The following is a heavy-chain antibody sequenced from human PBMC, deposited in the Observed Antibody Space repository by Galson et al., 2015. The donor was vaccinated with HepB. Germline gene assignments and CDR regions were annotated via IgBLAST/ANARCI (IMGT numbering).Heavy chain of an antibody. D-gene: IGHD4-17*01. V-gene: IGHV2-70*11. Sequence: PALVKPTQTLTLTCTFSGFSLSTSGMCLSWIRQPPGKALEWLARLDWDDDKYYSTSLKTRLTISKDTSKNQVVLTMTNMDPVDTATYYCARITTVTAGDAFDIWGQGTMVTVSS. J-gene: IGHJ3*02. CDR3: ARITTVTAGDAFDI. CDR2: LDWDDDK. CDR1: GFSLSTSGMC.